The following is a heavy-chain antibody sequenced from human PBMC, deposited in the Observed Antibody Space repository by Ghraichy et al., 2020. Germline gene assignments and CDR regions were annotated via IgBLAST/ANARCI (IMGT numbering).Heavy chain of an antibody. V-gene: IGHV1-18*04. CDR2: ISAYNGNT. CDR3: ARDFPTYYDFWVHDAFDI. Sequence: ASVKVSCKASGYTFTSYGISWVRQAPGQGLEWMGWISAYNGNTNYAQKLQGRVTMTTDTSTSTAYMELRSLRSDDTAVYYCARDFPTYYDFWVHDAFDIWGQGTMVTVSS. D-gene: IGHD3-3*01. CDR1: GYTFTSYG. J-gene: IGHJ3*02.